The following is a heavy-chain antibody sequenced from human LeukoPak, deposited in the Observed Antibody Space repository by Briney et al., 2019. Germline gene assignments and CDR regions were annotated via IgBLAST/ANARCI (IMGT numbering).Heavy chain of an antibody. J-gene: IGHJ3*02. V-gene: IGHV4-38-2*02. Sequence: SETLSLTCTVSGYSISSGYYWGWIRQPPGKGLEWIGSIYHSGSTYYNPSLKSRVTISVDTSKNQVSLKLSSVTAVDTAVYCCARLYRLSSRVMDAFDIWGQGTMVTASS. CDR1: GYSISSGYY. CDR2: IYHSGST. D-gene: IGHD6-13*01. CDR3: ARLYRLSSRVMDAFDI.